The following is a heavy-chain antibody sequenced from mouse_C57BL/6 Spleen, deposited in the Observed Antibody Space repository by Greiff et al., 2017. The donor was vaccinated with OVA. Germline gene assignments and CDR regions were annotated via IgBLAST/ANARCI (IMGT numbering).Heavy chain of an antibody. CDR2: ISGGGGNT. V-gene: IGHV5-9*01. Sequence: EVQLVESGGGLVKPGGSLKLSCAASGFTFSSYTMSWVRQTPEKRLEWVATISGGGGNTYYPDSVKGRFTISRDNAKNTLYLQMSSLRSEDTALYYCARREGENYFDYWGQGTTLTVSS. J-gene: IGHJ2*01. CDR3: ARREGENYFDY. CDR1: GFTFSSYT.